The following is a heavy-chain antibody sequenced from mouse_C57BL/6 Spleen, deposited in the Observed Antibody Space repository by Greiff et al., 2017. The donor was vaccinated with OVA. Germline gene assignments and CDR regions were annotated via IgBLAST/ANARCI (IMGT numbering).Heavy chain of an antibody. J-gene: IGHJ1*03. CDR2: IYPGSGST. CDR1: GYTFTSYW. CDR3: ARTLTVARYFDV. Sequence: QVQLQQPGAELVKPGASVKMSCKASGYTFTSYWITWVKQRPGQGLEWIGDIYPGSGSTNYNEKFKSKATLTVDTSSSTAYMQLSSLTSEDSAVYYCARTLTVARYFDVWGTGTTVTVSS. V-gene: IGHV1-55*01.